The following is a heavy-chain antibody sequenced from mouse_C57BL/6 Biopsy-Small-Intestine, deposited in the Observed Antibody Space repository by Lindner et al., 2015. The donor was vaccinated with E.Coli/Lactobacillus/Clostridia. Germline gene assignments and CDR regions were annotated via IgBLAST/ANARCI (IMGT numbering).Heavy chain of an antibody. D-gene: IGHD1-1*01. CDR1: GYAFSSHW. Sequence: VQLQESGAELVKPGASVKISCKISGYAFSSHWMNWVKQGPGKGLEWVGQIYPGDGDTNYNGKSKGKATLTADKSSSTAYMQLSSLTSEDSAVYFCARGDYGSSLYAMDYWGQGTSVTVSS. CDR3: ARGDYGSSLYAMDY. J-gene: IGHJ4*01. V-gene: IGHV1-80*01. CDR2: IYPGDGDT.